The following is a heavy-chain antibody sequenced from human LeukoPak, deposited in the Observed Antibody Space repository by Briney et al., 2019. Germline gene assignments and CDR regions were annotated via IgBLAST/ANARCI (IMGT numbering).Heavy chain of an antibody. V-gene: IGHV3-11*01. J-gene: IGHJ4*02. CDR2: ISSSGSTI. CDR3: ARSPSSWYKGPPY. Sequence: KVGGSLRLSCAASGFTFGDYYMSWIRQAPGKGLEWVSYISSSGSTIYYADSVKGRFTISRDNAKNSLYLQMNSLRAEDTAVYYCARSPSSWYKGPPYWGQGTLVTVSS. CDR1: GFTFGDYY. D-gene: IGHD6-13*01.